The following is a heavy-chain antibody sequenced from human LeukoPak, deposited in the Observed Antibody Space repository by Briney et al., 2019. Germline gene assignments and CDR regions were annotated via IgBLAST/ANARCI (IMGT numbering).Heavy chain of an antibody. D-gene: IGHD3-3*01. J-gene: IGHJ6*03. Sequence: GESLKISCQAFGYSFASYWIGWVRQMPGKGLERMGIIFPDDSETRYSPSFQGQVTISADKSISTAYLQWSSLKASDTAMYYCARRGDFRLGYMDVWGKGTTVTVSS. V-gene: IGHV5-51*01. CDR1: GYSFASYW. CDR3: ARRGDFRLGYMDV. CDR2: IFPDDSET.